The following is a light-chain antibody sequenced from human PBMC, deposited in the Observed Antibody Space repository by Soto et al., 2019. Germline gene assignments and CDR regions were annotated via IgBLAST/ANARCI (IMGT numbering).Light chain of an antibody. CDR1: SSDVGGYNY. Sequence: QSLLTQPASVSGSPGQSITISCTGTSSDVGGYNYVSWYQQHPGKAPKLMIYEVSNRPSGVSNRFSGSKSGNTASLTISGLQAEDEADYYCSSYPSNRTYVVGPGTKVTVL. J-gene: IGLJ1*01. CDR2: EVS. CDR3: SSYPSNRTYV. V-gene: IGLV2-14*01.